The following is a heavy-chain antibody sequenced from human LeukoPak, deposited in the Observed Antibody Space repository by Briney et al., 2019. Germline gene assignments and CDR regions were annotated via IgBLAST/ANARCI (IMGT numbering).Heavy chain of an antibody. V-gene: IGHV3-30*02. CDR2: IRYDGSNK. Sequence: GGSLRLSCAASGFTFSRFGMHWVRQAPGKGLEWVAFIRYDGSNKYYADSVKGRFTISRDNSKNTLYLQMSSLRAEDTAVYYCAKDGASQLYPYYFDYWGQGTLVTVSS. CDR1: GFTFSRFG. J-gene: IGHJ4*02. CDR3: AKDGASQLYPYYFDY. D-gene: IGHD1-26*01.